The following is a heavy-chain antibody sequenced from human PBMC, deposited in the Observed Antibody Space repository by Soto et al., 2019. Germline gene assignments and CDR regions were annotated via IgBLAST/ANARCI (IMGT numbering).Heavy chain of an antibody. D-gene: IGHD4-17*01. CDR2: IIPIFGTA. V-gene: IGHV1-69*12. CDR3: ARDRPGDHDGVVFDP. Sequence: QVQLVQSGAEVKKPGSTGKVSCQASGGTFSSYAISWVRQAPGQGLEWMGGIIPIFGTANYAQKFQGRVTITADESTSTAYMELSSLRSEDTAVYYCARDRPGDHDGVVFDPWGQGTLVTVSS. J-gene: IGHJ5*02. CDR1: GGTFSSYA.